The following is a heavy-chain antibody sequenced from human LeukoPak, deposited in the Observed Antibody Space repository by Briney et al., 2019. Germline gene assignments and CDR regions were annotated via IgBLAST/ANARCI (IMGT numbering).Heavy chain of an antibody. V-gene: IGHV3-33*06. CDR2: IWYDGSNK. D-gene: IGHD3-22*01. Sequence: PGGSLRLSCAASGFTFSSYGMHWVRQAPGKGLEWVAVIWYDGSNKYYADSVKGRFTISRDNSKNTLYLQMNSLRAEDTAVYYCAKTDYYDSSYYFDYWGQGTLVTVSS. J-gene: IGHJ4*02. CDR1: GFTFSSYG. CDR3: AKTDYYDSSYYFDY.